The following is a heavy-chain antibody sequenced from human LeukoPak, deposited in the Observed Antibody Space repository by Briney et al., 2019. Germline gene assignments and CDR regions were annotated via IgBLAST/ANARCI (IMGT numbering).Heavy chain of an antibody. V-gene: IGHV3-73*01. CDR1: GFTFSDSA. CDR2: MDKETNLYAT. CDR3: TRDSGTYNWFDP. J-gene: IGHJ5*02. Sequence: GEPLKISCVASGFTFSDSAIHWVRQSSGKGLEWIGHMDKETNLYATALAASVKGRFTVSRDDSKNTAYLHMNSLKTEDTALYYCTRDSGTYNWFDPWGQGTLVTVYS. D-gene: IGHD1-26*01.